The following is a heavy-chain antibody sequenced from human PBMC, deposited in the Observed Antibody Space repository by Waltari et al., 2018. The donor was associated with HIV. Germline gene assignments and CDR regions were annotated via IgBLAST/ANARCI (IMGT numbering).Heavy chain of an antibody. D-gene: IGHD3-10*01. CDR1: GYNFNIYC. CDR3: VRQFDEGGVWVGDRGVPDF. J-gene: IGHJ4*02. CDR2: MYPGDSCP. Sequence: EVQLVQSGAEVKKPGESLKISCKASGYNFNIYCIGWVRQMPGKGLEWRGGMYPGDSCPRYSPSSRGKVNFSFDTCISATFLRWRALKASDTANYCCVRQFDEGGVWVGDRGVPDFWGQGTLVTVSS. V-gene: IGHV5-51*01.